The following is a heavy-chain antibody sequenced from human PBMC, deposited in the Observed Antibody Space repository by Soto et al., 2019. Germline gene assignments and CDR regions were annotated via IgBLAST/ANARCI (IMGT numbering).Heavy chain of an antibody. CDR1: GFTVSSNY. V-gene: IGHV3-53*04. CDR3: ARDYNGGSQGYYYYYMDV. J-gene: IGHJ6*03. D-gene: IGHD3-10*01. CDR2: IYSGGST. Sequence: GESLKISCAASGFTVSSNYMSWVRQAPGKGLEWVSVIYSGGSTYYADSVKGRFTISRHNSKNTLYLQMNSLRAEDTAVYYCARDYNGGSQGYYYYYMDVWGKGTTVTVSS.